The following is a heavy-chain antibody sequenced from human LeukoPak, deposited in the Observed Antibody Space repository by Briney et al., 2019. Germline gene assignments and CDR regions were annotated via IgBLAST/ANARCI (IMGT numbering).Heavy chain of an antibody. CDR2: IYYSGST. V-gene: IGHV4-39*01. CDR1: GDSISSDSYY. Sequence: PSETLSLTCTVSGDSISSDSYYWGWIRQPPGKGLEWIGSIYYSGSTYYNPSLKSRVTISVDTSKNQFSLKLTSVTAADTSMYYCVRRAYGSGSYPADYWGQGTLVTVSS. J-gene: IGHJ4*02. CDR3: VRRAYGSGSYPADY. D-gene: IGHD3-10*01.